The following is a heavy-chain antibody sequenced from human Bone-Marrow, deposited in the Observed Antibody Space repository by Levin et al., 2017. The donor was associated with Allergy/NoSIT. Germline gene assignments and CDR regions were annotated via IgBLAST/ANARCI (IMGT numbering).Heavy chain of an antibody. CDR2: MNPNSGNT. CDR1: GYTFTSYD. Sequence: ASVKVSCKASGYTFTSYDINWVRQATGQGLEWMGWMNPNSGNTGYAQKFQGRVTMTRNTSISTAYMELSSLRSEDTAVYYCARTRKSYYDFWSGYYSSYYDDGMDVWGQGTTVTVSS. J-gene: IGHJ6*02. D-gene: IGHD3-3*01. CDR3: ARTRKSYYDFWSGYYSSYYDDGMDV. V-gene: IGHV1-8*01.